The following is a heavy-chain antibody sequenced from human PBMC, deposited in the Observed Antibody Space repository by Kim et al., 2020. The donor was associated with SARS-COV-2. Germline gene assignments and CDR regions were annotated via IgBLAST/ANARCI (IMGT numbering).Heavy chain of an antibody. D-gene: IGHD3-16*01. CDR2: IRDTGGLT. Sequence: GGSLRLSCEASGFSFSDYGMSWVRQAPGKGLEWVTAIRDTGGLTKYAVSVKGRFTISRDNAKNTVYLQMTSLRVEDTALYYCAKHSRWDRFGLTPFNLWGQSIVVTVSS. V-gene: IGHV3-23*01. J-gene: IGHJ1*01. CDR1: GFSFSDYG. CDR3: AKHSRWDRFGLTPFNL.